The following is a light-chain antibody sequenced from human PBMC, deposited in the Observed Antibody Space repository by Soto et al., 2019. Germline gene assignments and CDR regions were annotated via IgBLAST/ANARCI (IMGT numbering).Light chain of an antibody. CDR2: DAS. CDR3: QQYNSWT. Sequence: DIKRAESGSTLALAVGDRVTITCRASQSISSWLAWYQQKPGKAPKLLIYDASSLESGVPSRFSGSGSGTEFTLTISSLQPDDFATYYCQQYNSWTFGQGTKVDIK. V-gene: IGKV1-5*01. CDR1: QSISSW. J-gene: IGKJ1*01.